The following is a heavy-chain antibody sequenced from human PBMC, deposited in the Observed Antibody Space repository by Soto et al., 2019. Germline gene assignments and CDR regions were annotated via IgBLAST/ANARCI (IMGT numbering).Heavy chain of an antibody. CDR2: TKSTTDGGTT. D-gene: IGHD2-21*02. CDR1: GFTFINAW. V-gene: IGHV3-15*01. Sequence: PGGSLRLSCAASGFTFINAWMSGLRQTPGKGQEWVGRTKSTTDGGTTDYAAPVKRRFTISRDDSRNTLYLQMNSLKTEEDTAVYHCTTVERPRNKVTLVVCDTWGQGTMVTVSS. J-gene: IGHJ3*02. CDR3: TTVERPRNKVTLVVCDT.